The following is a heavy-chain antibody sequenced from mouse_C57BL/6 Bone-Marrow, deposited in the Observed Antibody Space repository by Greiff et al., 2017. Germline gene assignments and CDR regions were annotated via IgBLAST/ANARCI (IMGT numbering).Heavy chain of an antibody. CDR2: IHPNSGST. D-gene: IGHD2-3*01. J-gene: IGHJ3*01. V-gene: IGHV1-64*01. CDR1: GYTFTSYW. CDR3: AREESSSNLFDV. Sequence: VQLQQPGAELVKPGASVKLSCKASGYTFTSYWMHWVKQRPGQGLEWIGMIHPNSGSTNYNEKFKSKATLTVDKSSSTAYMQLSSLTSEDSAVYYGAREESSSNLFDVWGKGSLGTVS.